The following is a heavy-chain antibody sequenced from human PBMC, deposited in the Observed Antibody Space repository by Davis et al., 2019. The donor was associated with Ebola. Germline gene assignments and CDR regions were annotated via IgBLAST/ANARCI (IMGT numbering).Heavy chain of an antibody. Sequence: GGSLRLSCAASGFTFSNYAMSWVRQAPGKGLEWVSSINGRGDGTYYAGFVKGRFTVSRDNAKNSLYLQMNSLRDEDTAVYFCARIRSGSGSYGASDIWGQGTMVTVSS. CDR2: INGRGDGT. J-gene: IGHJ3*02. D-gene: IGHD3-10*01. CDR3: ARIRSGSGSYGASDI. CDR1: GFTFSNYA. V-gene: IGHV3-23*01.